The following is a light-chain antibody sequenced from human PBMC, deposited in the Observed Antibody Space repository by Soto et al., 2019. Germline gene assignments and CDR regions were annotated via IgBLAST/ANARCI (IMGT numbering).Light chain of an antibody. V-gene: IGKV1-39*01. Sequence: DIQMTQSPSSLSASVGDRVTITCRASRTIAGYVNWYQQRPGEAPNLLIHGASSLHRGVPSRFSGSGSGTDFTLAISSLQPEDSATYYCLQDINYPWTFGQGTKVDIK. J-gene: IGKJ1*01. CDR2: GAS. CDR3: LQDINYPWT. CDR1: RTIAGY.